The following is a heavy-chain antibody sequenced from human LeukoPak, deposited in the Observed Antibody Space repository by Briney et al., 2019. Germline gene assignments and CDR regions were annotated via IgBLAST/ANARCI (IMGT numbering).Heavy chain of an antibody. D-gene: IGHD3-22*01. CDR1: GASITSKAYF. Sequence: ASETLSLTCTVSGASITSKAYFWGWIRRPPGKGLEWVGTLSYDGSAYYNTSLRSRVTISVDTSKSQFSLKVTSVTAADTAVYFCARGLVDYELPKGYIDYWGRGTLVTVSS. V-gene: IGHV4-39*07. CDR3: ARGLVDYELPKGYIDY. CDR2: LSYDGSA. J-gene: IGHJ4*02.